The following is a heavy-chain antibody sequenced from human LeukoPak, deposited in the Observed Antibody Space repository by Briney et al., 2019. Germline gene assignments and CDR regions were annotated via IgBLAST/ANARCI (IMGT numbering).Heavy chain of an antibody. CDR2: IYYSGST. CDR3: ARIKSGYGMITYFDY. D-gene: IGHD3-16*01. CDR1: GGSIGSSNYY. Sequence: SETLSLTCTVSGGSIGSSNYYWGWIRQPPGKGLEWIGNIYYSGSTYYNPSLKSRVTISVDTSKHQFSLKLSSVTAADTAVYYCARIKSGYGMITYFDYWGQGTLVTVSS. J-gene: IGHJ4*02. V-gene: IGHV4-39*07.